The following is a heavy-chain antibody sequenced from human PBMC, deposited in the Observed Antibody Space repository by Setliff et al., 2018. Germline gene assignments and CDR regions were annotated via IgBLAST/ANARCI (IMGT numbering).Heavy chain of an antibody. J-gene: IGHJ3*02. CDR3: ARDHYDYYDSRQAFDI. V-gene: IGHV4-61*02. Sequence: PSETLSLTCTVSGGSINSGSYYWSWIRQPAGKGLEWIGRIYSRGSTNYNPSLKSRVTVSLDASKNQLSLKLSSVTAADTAVYYCARDHYDYYDSRQAFDIWGQGTMGTV. CDR2: IYSRGST. CDR1: GGSINSGSYY. D-gene: IGHD3-22*01.